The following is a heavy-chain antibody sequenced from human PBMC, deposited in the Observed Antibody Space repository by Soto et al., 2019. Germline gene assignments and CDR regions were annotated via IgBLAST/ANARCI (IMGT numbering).Heavy chain of an antibody. CDR3: ARAQQMANNLYYYYGMDV. CDR2: IIPIFGTA. Sequence: VKLACKAAGGPFSSYAISWVRQAPGQGLEWMGGIIPIFGTANYAQKFQGRVTITADKSTSTAYMELSSLRSEDTAVYYCARAQQMANNLYYYYGMDVWGQGTTVTVS. V-gene: IGHV1-69*13. CDR1: GGPFSSYA. J-gene: IGHJ6*02. D-gene: IGHD6-13*01.